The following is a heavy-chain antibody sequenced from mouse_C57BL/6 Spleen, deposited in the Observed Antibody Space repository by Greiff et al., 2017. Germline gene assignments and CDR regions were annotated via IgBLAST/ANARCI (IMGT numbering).Heavy chain of an antibody. Sequence: VQLQESGAELARPGASVKLSCKASGYTFTSYGISWVKQRTGQGLEWIGEIYPRSGNTYYNEKFKGKATLTADKSSSTAYMELRSLTSEDSAVYFCARFITTVVATGDYAMDYWGQGTSVTVSS. J-gene: IGHJ4*01. CDR2: IYPRSGNT. V-gene: IGHV1-81*01. CDR3: ARFITTVVATGDYAMDY. D-gene: IGHD1-1*01. CDR1: GYTFTSYG.